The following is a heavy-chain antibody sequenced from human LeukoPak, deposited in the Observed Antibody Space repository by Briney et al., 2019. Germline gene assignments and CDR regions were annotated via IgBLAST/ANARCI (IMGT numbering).Heavy chain of an antibody. CDR2: IWYDGSNK. CDR3: ARGPYSSSWLDY. D-gene: IGHD6-13*01. J-gene: IGHJ4*02. V-gene: IGHV3-33*08. Sequence: PGGSLRLSCAASGFTLSGYSMHWVRQAPGKGLEWVAVIWYDGSNKYYADSVKGRFTISRDNSKNTLYLQMNSLRAEDTAVYYCARGPYSSSWLDYWGQGTLVTVSS. CDR1: GFTLSGYS.